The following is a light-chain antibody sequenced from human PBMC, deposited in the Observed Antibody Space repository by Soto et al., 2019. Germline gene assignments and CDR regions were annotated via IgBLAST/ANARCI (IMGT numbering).Light chain of an antibody. Sequence: QSALTQPASVSGSPGQSITISCTGTSSDVGGYDYVSWYQHHPGKAPKLMIYDVSNRPSGVSNRFSGSKSGNTASLTISGLQAEDVADSYCSSYTSISPYVFGTGTKVPVL. V-gene: IGLV2-14*03. CDR2: DVS. J-gene: IGLJ1*01. CDR1: SSDVGGYDY. CDR3: SSYTSISPYV.